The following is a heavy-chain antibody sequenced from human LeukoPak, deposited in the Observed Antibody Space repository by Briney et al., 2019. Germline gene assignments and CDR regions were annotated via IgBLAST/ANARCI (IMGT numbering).Heavy chain of an antibody. CDR1: GGSISSYN. Sequence: SETLSPTPTLSGGSISSYNRSWVRQPPGKGLEWIDYIYYSGSTNYNPSLKSRLTISVDASKTQFSLKLSSVTATDTAVYYCASLTTVTQGYFDSWGQGTLVTVSS. CDR2: IYYSGST. CDR3: ASLTTVTQGYFDS. J-gene: IGHJ4*02. D-gene: IGHD4-17*01. V-gene: IGHV4-59*08.